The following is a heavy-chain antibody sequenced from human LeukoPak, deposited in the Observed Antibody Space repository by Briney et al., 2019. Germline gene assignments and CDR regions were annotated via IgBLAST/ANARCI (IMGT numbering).Heavy chain of an antibody. CDR3: AREGVDDILTGYQP. J-gene: IGHJ5*02. D-gene: IGHD3-9*01. CDR2: IIPIFGTA. Sequence: SVKVSCKASGGTFSSYAISWVRQAPGQGLEWMGGIIPIFGTANYAQKFQGRVTITADESTSTAYMELSSLRSEDTAVYYCAREGVDDILTGYQPWGQGTLVTVCS. CDR1: GGTFSSYA. V-gene: IGHV1-69*13.